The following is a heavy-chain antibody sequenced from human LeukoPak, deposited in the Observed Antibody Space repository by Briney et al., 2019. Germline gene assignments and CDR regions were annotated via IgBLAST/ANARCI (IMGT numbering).Heavy chain of an antibody. Sequence: ASVKVSCKASGYTFTSYYMHWVRQAPGQGLEWMGIINPSGGSTSYAQKFQGRVTMTRDTSTSTVYMELSSLRSEDTAVYYCARAYTQQLVRTYYYYYYGMDVWGQGTTVTVSS. CDR1: GYTFTSYY. CDR2: INPSGGST. V-gene: IGHV1-46*01. J-gene: IGHJ6*02. CDR3: ARAYTQQLVRTYYYYYYGMDV. D-gene: IGHD6-13*01.